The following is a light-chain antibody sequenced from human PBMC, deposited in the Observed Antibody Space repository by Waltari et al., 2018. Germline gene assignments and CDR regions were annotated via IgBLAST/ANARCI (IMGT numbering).Light chain of an antibody. CDR3: AAWDDSLSTWV. V-gene: IGLV1-47*01. J-gene: IGLJ3*02. CDR1: SSNIGSNF. Sequence: QSVLTQPPSASGTPGQRVAISCSGSSSNIGSNFVYWYQQLPGTAPELRSYRNNLRPSGVPVRISGSKSGTSASLAVSGLRSEDEADFYCAAWDDSLSTWVFGGGTKLTVL. CDR2: RNN.